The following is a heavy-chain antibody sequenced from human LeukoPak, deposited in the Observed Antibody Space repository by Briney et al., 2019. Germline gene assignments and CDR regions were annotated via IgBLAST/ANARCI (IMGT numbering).Heavy chain of an antibody. CDR2: IIPIFGTA. J-gene: IGHJ3*02. CDR3: ARERDIVVVPAADHAFDI. Sequence: ASVKVSCKASGGTFSSYAISWVRQAPGQGLEWMGGIIPIFGTANYAQKFQGRVTITTDESTSTAYMELSSLRSEDTAVYYCARERDIVVVPAADHAFDIWGQGTMVTVSS. CDR1: GGTFSSYA. D-gene: IGHD2-2*01. V-gene: IGHV1-69*05.